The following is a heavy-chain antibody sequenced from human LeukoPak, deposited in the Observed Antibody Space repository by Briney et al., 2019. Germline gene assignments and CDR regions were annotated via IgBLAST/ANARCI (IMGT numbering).Heavy chain of an antibody. V-gene: IGHV1-18*01. Sequence: VASVRVSCKVSGYIITKFGFSWVRQAPGQGLEWVGWVSGYNGNTNYAEKFHRRVIMTTDTATSTVYMDLKSLTADDTAVYFCAITGYGSDWDAKSWGPGTLVVVSA. CDR1: GYIITKFG. J-gene: IGHJ4*02. D-gene: IGHD2-21*02. CDR3: AITGYGSDWDAKS. CDR2: VSGYNGNT.